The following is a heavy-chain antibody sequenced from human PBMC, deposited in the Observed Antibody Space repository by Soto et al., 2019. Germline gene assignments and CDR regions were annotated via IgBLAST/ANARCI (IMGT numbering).Heavy chain of an antibody. D-gene: IGHD3-10*01. CDR1: GYTFTSYA. CDR3: ARVKVTMVRGVSRLPYNWFDP. J-gene: IGHJ5*02. Sequence: GASVKVSCKASGYTFTSYAMHWVRQAPGQRLGWMGWINAGNGNTKYSQKFQGRVTITRDTSASTAYMELSSLRSEDTAVYYCARVKVTMVRGVSRLPYNWFDPWGQGTLVTVSS. V-gene: IGHV1-3*01. CDR2: INAGNGNT.